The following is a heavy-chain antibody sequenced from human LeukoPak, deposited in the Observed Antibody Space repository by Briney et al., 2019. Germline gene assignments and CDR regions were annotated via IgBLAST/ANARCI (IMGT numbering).Heavy chain of an antibody. V-gene: IGHV3-53*01. J-gene: IGHJ1*01. D-gene: IGHD6-19*01. CDR3: ARGGWGTYDPGNLDL. CDR1: GFXVCRHY. Sequence: GGSLRLSCAASGFXVCRHYINWGRQGPGEGLEWVSVIASGGSTHYADSVKGRFTISRDISENTLYLQINSLRAEDTALYYCARGGWGTYDPGNLDLWGQGTLDTVSS. CDR2: IASGGST.